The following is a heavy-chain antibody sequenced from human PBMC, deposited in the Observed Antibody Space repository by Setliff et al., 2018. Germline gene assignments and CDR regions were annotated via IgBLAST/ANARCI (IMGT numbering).Heavy chain of an antibody. CDR1: GASISTTYYY. CDR3: ATDGPVLNGDYIS. V-gene: IGHV4-39*07. CDR2: IYQNGIT. D-gene: IGHD3-10*01. Sequence: PSETLSLTCSVSGASISTTYYYWDWIRQSPEKGLEWIGTIYQNGITYYNPSVKSRVTISVDKSKNQFSLSLGSVTAADTAVYYCATDGPVLNGDYISWGQGTLVTVS. J-gene: IGHJ5*02.